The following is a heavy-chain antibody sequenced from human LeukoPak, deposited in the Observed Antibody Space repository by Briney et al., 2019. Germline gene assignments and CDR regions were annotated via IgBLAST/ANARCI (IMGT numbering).Heavy chain of an antibody. D-gene: IGHD2-21*02. CDR1: GYTFTSYY. Sequence: ASVKVSCKASGYTFTSYYMHWVRQAPGQGLEWMGIINPSGGSTSYAQKFQGRVTITRDTSTSTVYMELSSLRSEDTAVYYCARPSKKYCGGDCYFDYWGQGTLVTVSS. CDR2: INPSGGST. V-gene: IGHV1-46*01. CDR3: ARPSKKYCGGDCYFDY. J-gene: IGHJ4*02.